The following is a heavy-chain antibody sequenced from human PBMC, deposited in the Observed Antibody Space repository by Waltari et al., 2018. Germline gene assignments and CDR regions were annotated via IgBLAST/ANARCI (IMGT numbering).Heavy chain of an antibody. CDR1: GFTTHDYA. CDR3: GKDISPGGMDV. V-gene: IGHV3-9*02. Sequence: EVKLVESGGGLVRPGRSLRLSCVSSGFTTHDYAMHWDRQAPGKGLEWGSGIYWNSDRIDYAESVKGRFITSRNNAKNSLYLEMNSLRPEDTALYYCGKDISPGGMDVWCQGTAVTVSS. CDR2: IYWNSDRI. J-gene: IGHJ6*02.